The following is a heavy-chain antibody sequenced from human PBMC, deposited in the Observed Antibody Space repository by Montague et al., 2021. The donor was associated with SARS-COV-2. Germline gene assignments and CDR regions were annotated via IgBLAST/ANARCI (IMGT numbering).Heavy chain of an antibody. J-gene: IGHJ3*02. V-gene: IGHV4-34*01. CDR3: ARTSKMDDYVWGSYRSTAFDT. D-gene: IGHD3-16*02. Sequence: SETLSLTCGVYGGSFSGYFWTWIRQPPGKGLEWIGEINDGGSVTYNPSXXSRLTMSVDTSKKQFSLNLTSVAAADMAVYYCARTSKMDDYVWGSYRSTAFDTWGQGTMVIVSS. CDR2: INDGGSV. CDR1: GGSFSGYF.